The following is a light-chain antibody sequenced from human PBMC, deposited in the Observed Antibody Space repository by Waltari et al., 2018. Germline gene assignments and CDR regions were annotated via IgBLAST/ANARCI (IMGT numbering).Light chain of an antibody. CDR1: QSVLYSSNNKNY. J-gene: IGKJ1*01. CDR2: GAA. CDR3: QQYYDVPWT. Sequence: DIVMTKSPDSLAVSPGERATINCKSSQSVLYSSNNKNYLAWYQQKVGQPPKLLIYGAATRESGVPDRFSGSGSGTDFTLTISSLQAEDVAVYYCQQYYDVPWTFGQGTKVEIK. V-gene: IGKV4-1*01.